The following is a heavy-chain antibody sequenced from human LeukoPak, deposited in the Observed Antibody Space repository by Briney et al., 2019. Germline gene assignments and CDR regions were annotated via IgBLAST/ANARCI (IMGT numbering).Heavy chain of an antibody. CDR1: GGSISSHY. V-gene: IGHV4-59*11. D-gene: IGHD2-15*01. CDR3: ARNPIDVCSGGSYYSLGAFDI. CDR2: IYYSGRT. J-gene: IGHJ3*02. Sequence: SETLSLTCSVSGGSISSHYWSWLRQAPGKGLEWFGCIYYSGRTNYNPSLKSGVTISVDTSKNKFSLKLSSVTAADTAVYYCARNPIDVCSGGSYYSLGAFDIWGQGTMVTVSS.